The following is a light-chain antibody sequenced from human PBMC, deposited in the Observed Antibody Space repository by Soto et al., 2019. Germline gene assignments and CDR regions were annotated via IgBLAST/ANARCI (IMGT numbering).Light chain of an antibody. CDR2: DND. V-gene: IGLV1-51*01. CDR3: GTWDNNLSAGL. J-gene: IGLJ1*01. Sequence: QSVLTQPPSVSAAPGQKVTISCSGGSSNIGNNYVFWYQQFPGTAPRLLIFDNDKRPSGIPDRFSGSKPDTSATLGITGLETGDEADYYCGTWDNNLSAGLFGTGTKVTVL. CDR1: SSNIGNNY.